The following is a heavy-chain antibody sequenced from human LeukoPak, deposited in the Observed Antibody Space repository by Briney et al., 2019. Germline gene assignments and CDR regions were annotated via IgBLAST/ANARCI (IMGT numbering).Heavy chain of an antibody. CDR1: GFTFSSYT. V-gene: IGHV3-21*01. J-gene: IGHJ4*02. CDR2: ISGSNSYI. Sequence: PGGSLRLSCAASGFTFSSYTMHWIRQAPGKGLEWVSSISGSNSYIFYADSVKGRFTVSRDNAKDSLYLQMNSLRAEDTAVYYCARALTTLTYEGYWGQGSLVTVSS. CDR3: ARALTTLTYEGY. D-gene: IGHD1-1*01.